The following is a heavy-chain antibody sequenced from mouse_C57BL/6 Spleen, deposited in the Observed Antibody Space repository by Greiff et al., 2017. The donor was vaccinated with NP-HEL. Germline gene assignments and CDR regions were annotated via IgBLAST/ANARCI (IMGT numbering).Heavy chain of an antibody. CDR3: AREAIYYYGSSYDWYFDV. CDR1: GYTFTSYW. V-gene: IGHV1-64*01. D-gene: IGHD1-1*01. J-gene: IGHJ1*03. CDR2: IHPNSGST. Sequence: QVQLQQPGAELVKPGASVKLSCKASGYTFTSYWMHWVKQRPGQGLEWIGMIHPNSGSTNYNEKFKSKATLTVDKSSSTAYMQLSSLTSEDSAVYYCAREAIYYYGSSYDWYFDVWGTGTTVTVSS.